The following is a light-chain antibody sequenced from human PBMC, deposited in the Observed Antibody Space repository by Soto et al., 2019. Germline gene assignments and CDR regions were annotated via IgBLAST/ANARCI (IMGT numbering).Light chain of an antibody. CDR2: GAS. Sequence: EVVLTQSPGTLSLSPGERATLSCRASQTVSSVHLAWYQQRPGQAPRLLIYGASRRATGIPDRFSGSGSGTDFTLTISSLEPEDFAVYYCQQRSNWPPKITFGQGTRLEIK. V-gene: IGKV3D-20*02. CDR1: QTVSSVH. CDR3: QQRSNWPPKIT. J-gene: IGKJ5*01.